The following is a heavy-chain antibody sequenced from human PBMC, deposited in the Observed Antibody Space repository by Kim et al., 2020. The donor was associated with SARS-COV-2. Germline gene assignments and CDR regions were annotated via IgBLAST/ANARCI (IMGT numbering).Heavy chain of an antibody. Sequence: SETLSLTCTVSGGSITPYYWSWVRQPPGKGLEWIGNIYYTGVTYYNPSLKSRVTVSLDTSRNQVSLWLSSVTAADTAVYYCARFHQSAGPNWLDPWGQGTLVTVSS. V-gene: IGHV4-59*01. J-gene: IGHJ5*02. CDR2: IYYTGVT. CDR3: ARFHQSAGPNWLDP. D-gene: IGHD2-2*01. CDR1: GGSITPYY.